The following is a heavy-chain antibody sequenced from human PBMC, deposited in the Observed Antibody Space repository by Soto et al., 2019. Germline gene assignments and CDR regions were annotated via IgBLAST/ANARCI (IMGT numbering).Heavy chain of an antibody. CDR2: VSASGERT. D-gene: IGHD3-3*02. CDR3: ARDRSPRNTIFGVVSGG. Sequence: GGSLRLSCAASGFSFDTYAMTWVRQAPGKGLDWVSAVSASGERTYYADSVRGRFIISRDNSKNMLFLEMNGLRGEDSAVYYCARDRSPRNTIFGVVSGGWGQGTLVTVYS. J-gene: IGHJ4*02. V-gene: IGHV3-23*01. CDR1: GFSFDTYA.